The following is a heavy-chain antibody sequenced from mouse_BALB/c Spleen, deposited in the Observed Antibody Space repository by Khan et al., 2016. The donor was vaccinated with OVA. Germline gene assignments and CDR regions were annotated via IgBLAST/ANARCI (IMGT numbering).Heavy chain of an antibody. CDR2: ISNLAYSI. CDR1: RFTFSDYG. J-gene: IGHJ4*01. Sequence: EVELVESGGGFVQPGGSRKLSCAASRFTFSDYGMAWVRQAPGKGPEWVAFISNLAYSIYYADTVTDRFTISRENAKNNLYLEMSSLRSEDTAMYYCARSWAMDYWGQGTSVTVSS. CDR3: ARSWAMDY. V-gene: IGHV5-15*02.